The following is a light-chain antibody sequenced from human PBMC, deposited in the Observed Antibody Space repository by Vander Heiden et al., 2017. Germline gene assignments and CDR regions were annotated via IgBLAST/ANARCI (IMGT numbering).Light chain of an antibody. J-gene: IGKJ2*01. V-gene: IGKV3-20*01. CDR2: GAS. CDR1: QSVSSNY. CDR3: QQYGSSPLYT. Sequence: ETVLTQSPGTLPLSPGESATLSCRASQSVSSNYLAWYQHKPGQAPRLLIYGASSRATGIPDRFSGSGSGTDFTLTINRLEPEDFAVYYCQQYGSSPLYTFGQGTKLEIK.